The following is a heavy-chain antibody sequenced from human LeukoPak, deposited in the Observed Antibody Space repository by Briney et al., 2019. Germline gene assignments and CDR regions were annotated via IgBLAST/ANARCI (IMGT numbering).Heavy chain of an antibody. CDR2: MYRGGDT. CDR3: ATRPVDTTMIYYFDY. D-gene: IGHD5-18*01. J-gene: IGHJ4*02. CDR1: GFTGGSNY. V-gene: IGHV3-53*01. Sequence: QPGGSLRLSCTTSGFTGGSNYMSWVRQAPGKGLEWVSVMYRGGDTYYADFVKGRFTVSRDISKNTLYLQMNSLRVEDTAVYYCATRPVDTTMIYYFDYWGQGILVTVSS.